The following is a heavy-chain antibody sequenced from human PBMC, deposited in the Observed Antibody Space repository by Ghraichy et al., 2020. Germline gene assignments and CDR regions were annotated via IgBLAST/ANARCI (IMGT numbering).Heavy chain of an antibody. V-gene: IGHV4-39*01. Sequence: SETLSLTCTVSGGSISSSSYYWGWIRQPPGKGLEWIGSIYYSGSTYYNPSLKSRVTISVDTSKNQSSLKLSSVTAADTAVYYCARQRGIAAAGYDYWGQGTLVTVSS. CDR3: ARQRGIAAAGYDY. CDR2: IYYSGST. D-gene: IGHD6-13*01. J-gene: IGHJ4*02. CDR1: GGSISSSSYY.